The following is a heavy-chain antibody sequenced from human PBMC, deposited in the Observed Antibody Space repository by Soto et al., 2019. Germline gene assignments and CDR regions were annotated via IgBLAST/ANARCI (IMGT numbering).Heavy chain of an antibody. J-gene: IGHJ4*02. D-gene: IGHD6-13*01. CDR2: ISYDGSNK. CDR3: ARGSIASAGNLLDY. CDR1: GFTFSSYA. Sequence: QVQLVESGGGVVQPGRSLRLSCAASGFTFSSYAMHWVRQAPGKGLEWVAVISYDGSNKYYADSVKGRFTISRDNSKNTLYLQMNSLRAEDTAVYYCARGSIASAGNLLDYWGQGTLVTVSS. V-gene: IGHV3-30-3*01.